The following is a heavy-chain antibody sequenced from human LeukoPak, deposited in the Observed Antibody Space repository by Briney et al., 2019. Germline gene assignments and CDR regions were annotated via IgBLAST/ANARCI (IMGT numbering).Heavy chain of an antibody. Sequence: SETLSLTCTVSGGSISSYYWSWIRQPPGKGPEWIGYIYYSGSTNYNPSLRSRVTISVDTSKNQFSLKLSSVTAADTAVYYCARTVNTAFAYYYYYMDVWGKGTTVTVSS. J-gene: IGHJ6*03. D-gene: IGHD5-18*01. CDR2: IYYSGST. CDR1: GGSISSYY. V-gene: IGHV4-59*01. CDR3: ARTVNTAFAYYYYYMDV.